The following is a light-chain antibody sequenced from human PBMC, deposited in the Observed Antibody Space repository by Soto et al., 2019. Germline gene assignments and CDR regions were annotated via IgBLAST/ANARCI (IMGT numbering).Light chain of an antibody. Sequence: EIVLTQSPGTLSLSPGDSATLSCRARRSVSSSYLAWYQQKPGQAPRLLIYGASSRATGIPDRFSGSGSGTDFTLTISKLEPEDFAVYYCQQYGSSPGTFGQGTKVEIK. CDR2: GAS. V-gene: IGKV3-20*01. CDR3: QQYGSSPGT. J-gene: IGKJ1*01. CDR1: RSVSSSY.